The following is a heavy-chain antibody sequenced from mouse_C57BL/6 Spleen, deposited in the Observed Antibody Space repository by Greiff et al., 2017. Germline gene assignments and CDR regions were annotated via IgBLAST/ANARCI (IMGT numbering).Heavy chain of an antibody. V-gene: IGHV1-55*01. J-gene: IGHJ2*01. CDR1: GYTFTSYW. Sequence: QVQLQQPGAELVKPGASVKMSCKASGYTFTSYWITWVKQRPGQGLEWIGDIYPGSGSTNYNEKFKSKATLTVDTSSSTAYMQLSSLTSEDSAVXYCARPCACYSNYEALYYFDYWGQGTTLTVSS. D-gene: IGHD2-5*01. CDR2: IYPGSGST. CDR3: ARPCACYSNYEALYYFDY.